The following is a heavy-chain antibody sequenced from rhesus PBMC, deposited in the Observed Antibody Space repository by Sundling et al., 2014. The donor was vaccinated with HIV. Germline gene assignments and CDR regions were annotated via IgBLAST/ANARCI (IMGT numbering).Heavy chain of an antibody. CDR3: ARGYGLDS. J-gene: IGHJ6*01. V-gene: IGHV4S13*01. Sequence: QVQLQESGPGLVKPSETLSLTCAVSGGSISADYYWTWIRQSPGKGLEWVGGFSPKSDRTKYNPSLKSRVTISKDTSRNQFSLKVKSVTAADTAVYYCARGYGLDSWGQGVVVTVSS. CDR2: FSPKSDRT. CDR1: GGSISADYY.